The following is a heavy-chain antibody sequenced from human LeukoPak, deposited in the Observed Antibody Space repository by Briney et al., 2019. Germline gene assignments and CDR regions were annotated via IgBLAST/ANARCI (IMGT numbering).Heavy chain of an antibody. V-gene: IGHV1-46*01. CDR3: ARDGTRDSLEQWLVLLDY. J-gene: IGHJ4*02. CDR2: INPSGGST. D-gene: IGHD6-19*01. CDR1: GYTFTSYY. Sequence: ASVKVSCKASGYTFTSYYMHWVRQAPGQGLAWMGIINPSGGSTSYAQKFQGRVTMTRDTSTSTVYMELSSLRSEDTAVYYCARDGTRDSLEQWLVLLDYWGQGTLVTVSS.